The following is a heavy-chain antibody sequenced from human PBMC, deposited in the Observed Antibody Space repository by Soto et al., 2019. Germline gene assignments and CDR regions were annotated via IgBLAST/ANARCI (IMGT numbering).Heavy chain of an antibody. V-gene: IGHV3-30*18. CDR2: ISYDGSNK. CDR3: AKDPVAGTSGFDY. Sequence: PGGSLRLSCAASGFTFSSYGMHWVRQAPGKGLEWVAVISYDGSNKYYADSVKGRFTISRDNSKNTLYLQMNSLRAEDTAVYYCAKDPVAGTSGFDYWGQGTLVTVSS. J-gene: IGHJ4*02. CDR1: GFTFSSYG. D-gene: IGHD6-19*01.